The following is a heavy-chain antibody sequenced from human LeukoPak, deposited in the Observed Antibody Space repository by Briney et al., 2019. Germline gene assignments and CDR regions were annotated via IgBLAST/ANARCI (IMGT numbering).Heavy chain of an antibody. Sequence: GESLKISCKGSGYSFTGCWIAWVRQMPGKGLECMGIIYPGDSDTRYSSSFQGQVTISADKSISTAYLQWTSLKASDTAIYYCARQPLVRDCGGDCEFDYWGQGTRVSVSS. V-gene: IGHV5-51*01. D-gene: IGHD2-21*02. J-gene: IGHJ4*02. CDR1: GYSFTGCW. CDR3: ARQPLVRDCGGDCEFDY. CDR2: IYPGDSDT.